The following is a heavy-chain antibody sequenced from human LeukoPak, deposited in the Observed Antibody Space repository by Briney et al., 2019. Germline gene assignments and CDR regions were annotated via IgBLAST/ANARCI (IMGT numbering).Heavy chain of an antibody. CDR1: GYTFTGYY. V-gene: IGHV1-18*04. D-gene: IGHD5-12*01. CDR3: ARHRGGIVATTHAFDI. Sequence: ASVKVSCKASGYTFTGYYMHWVRQAPGQGLEWMGWISAYNGNTNYAQKLQGRVTMTTDTSTSTAYMELRSLRSDDTAVYYCARHRGGIVATTHAFDIWGQGTMVTVSS. CDR2: ISAYNGNT. J-gene: IGHJ3*02.